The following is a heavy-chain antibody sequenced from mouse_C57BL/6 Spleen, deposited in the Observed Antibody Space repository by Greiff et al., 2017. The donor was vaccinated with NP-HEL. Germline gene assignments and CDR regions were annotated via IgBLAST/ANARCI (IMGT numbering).Heavy chain of an antibody. D-gene: IGHD4-1*01. Sequence: EVKLQESGPGMVKPSQSLSLTCTVTGYSITSGYDWHWIRHFPGNKLEWMGYISYSGSTNYNPSLKSRISITHDTSKNHFFLKLNSVTTEDTATYYCARGTGYYAMDYWGQGTSVTVSS. CDR3: ARGTGYYAMDY. V-gene: IGHV3-1*01. CDR2: ISYSGST. CDR1: GYSITSGYD. J-gene: IGHJ4*01.